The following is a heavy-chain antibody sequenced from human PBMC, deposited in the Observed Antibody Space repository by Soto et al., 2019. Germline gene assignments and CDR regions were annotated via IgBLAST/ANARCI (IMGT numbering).Heavy chain of an antibody. J-gene: IGHJ4*02. CDR1: GFIFSRSA. CDR3: ARINSGWGPLSPYPFDY. V-gene: IGHV3-21*01. CDR2: ISSSSSYI. D-gene: IGHD6-19*01. Sequence: PGGSLRLSCAASGFIFSRSAMNWVRQAPGKGLEWVSSISSSSSYIYYADSVNGRFTISRDNAKNSLYLQMNSLRAEDTAVYYCARINSGWGPLSPYPFDYWGQGALVTVSS.